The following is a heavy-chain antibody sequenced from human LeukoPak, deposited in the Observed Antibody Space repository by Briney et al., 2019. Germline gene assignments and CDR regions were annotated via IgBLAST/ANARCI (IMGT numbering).Heavy chain of an antibody. CDR2: ISPGGGPT. J-gene: IGHJ4*02. D-gene: IGHD3-10*01. CDR3: AKGEGYGSGSWVVNYFDY. Sequence: PGGSLRLSCAGSAFPFSSHGMNWVRQAPGKGLEWVSGISPGGGPTYYADSVKGRFTISRDDSKNTLYLQMNSLRAEDTAVYYCAKGEGYGSGSWVVNYFDYWGQGTLVTVSS. V-gene: IGHV3-23*01. CDR1: AFPFSSHG.